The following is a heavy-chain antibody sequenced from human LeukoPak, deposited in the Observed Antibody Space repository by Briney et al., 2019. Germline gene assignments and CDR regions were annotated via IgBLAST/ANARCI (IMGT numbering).Heavy chain of an antibody. Sequence: SETLSLTCTVSGGSISSGGYYWSWIRQPPGKGLEWIGYIYHSGSTYYNPSLKSRVTISVDRSKNQFSLKLSSVTAADTAVYYCARAAGSFAAFDIWGQGTMVTVSS. CDR1: GGSISSGGYY. CDR2: IYHSGST. J-gene: IGHJ3*02. D-gene: IGHD6-6*01. CDR3: ARAAGSFAAFDI. V-gene: IGHV4-30-2*01.